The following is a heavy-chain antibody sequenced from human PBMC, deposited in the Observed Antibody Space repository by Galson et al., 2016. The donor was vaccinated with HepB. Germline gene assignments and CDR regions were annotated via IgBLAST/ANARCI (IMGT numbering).Heavy chain of an antibody. J-gene: IGHJ4*02. CDR2: ISADGVGT. Sequence: SLRLSCAASGFTFSTNVMTWVRQAPGKGLEWVSAISADGVGTFYADSVKGRLTISRDNSKNTLYLHINSLRAEDTATSYCCTGRYGSDWYVDNWGTGILATVSS. V-gene: IGHV3-23*01. CDR3: CTGRYGSDWYVDN. CDR1: GFTFSTNV. D-gene: IGHD6-19*01.